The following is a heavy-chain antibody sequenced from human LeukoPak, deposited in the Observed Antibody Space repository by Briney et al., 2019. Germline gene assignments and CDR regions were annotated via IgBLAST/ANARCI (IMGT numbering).Heavy chain of an antibody. D-gene: IGHD1-1*01. V-gene: IGHV3-33*01. J-gene: IGHJ4*02. CDR3: VRTGDTERFDY. CDR1: GFTFSSYG. CDR2: IRYDGCKK. Sequence: QPGRSLRVSCAASGFTFSSYGMHWVRQAPGKGLEWVALIRYDGCKKDYADSVKGRFTISRDNSKNTLYLQMNSLRAEDTAMYYCVRTGDTERFDYWGQGTLVTVSS.